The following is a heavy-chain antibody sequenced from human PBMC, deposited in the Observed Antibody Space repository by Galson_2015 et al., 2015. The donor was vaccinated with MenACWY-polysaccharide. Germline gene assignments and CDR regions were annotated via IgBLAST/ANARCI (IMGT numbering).Heavy chain of an antibody. CDR2: INSDGSGT. D-gene: IGHD2-2*01. J-gene: IGHJ4*02. CDR3: WVYCSSTSCYSAIPS. V-gene: IGHV3-74*01. CDR1: GFTFSSYW. Sequence: SLRLSCAASGFTFSSYWMHWVRQAPGKGLVWVSVINSDGSGTTYADSVKGRFTISRDNAKNTLYLQMNSLRAEDTAVYYCWVYCSSTSCYSAIPSGGQGTLATVSS.